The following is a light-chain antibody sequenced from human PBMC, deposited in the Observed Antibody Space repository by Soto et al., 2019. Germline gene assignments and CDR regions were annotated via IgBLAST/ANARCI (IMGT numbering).Light chain of an antibody. CDR2: DVS. V-gene: IGLV2-14*01. Sequence: VLTQPASVSGSPGQSITISCTGTSSDVGGYNYVSWYQQHPGKAPKLMIYDVSNRPSGVSNRFSGSKSGNTASLTISGLQAEDEADYYCSSYTSSSSVVFGGGTKLTVL. CDR3: SSYTSSSSVV. J-gene: IGLJ2*01. CDR1: SSDVGGYNY.